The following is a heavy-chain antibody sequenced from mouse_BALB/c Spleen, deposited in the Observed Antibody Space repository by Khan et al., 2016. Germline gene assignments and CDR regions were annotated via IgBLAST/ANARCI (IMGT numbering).Heavy chain of an antibody. Sequence: EVQLQESGGGLVQPGGSLKLSCAASGFDFSRYWMSWVRKAPGKGLEWIGEINPDSSTINYTPSLKDKFIISRDNAKNTLYLQMSKVRSEDTALYCCASAGYYVYLAYWGQGILVTVSA. J-gene: IGHJ3*01. CDR2: INPDSSTI. CDR1: GFDFSRYW. CDR3: ASAGYYVYLAY. D-gene: IGHD1-1*01. V-gene: IGHV4-1*02.